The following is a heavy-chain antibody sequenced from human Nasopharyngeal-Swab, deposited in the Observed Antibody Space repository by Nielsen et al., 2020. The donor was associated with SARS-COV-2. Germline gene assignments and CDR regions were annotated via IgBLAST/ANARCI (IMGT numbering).Heavy chain of an antibody. CDR3: ARGEGTYCSGGSCYSDSGGDY. D-gene: IGHD2-15*01. CDR2: ISSSSSYM. Sequence: LRPSPGKGLEWVSSISSSSSYMYYADSVKGRFTISRDNATNSLYLQMNSLRAEDTAVYYCARGEGTYCSGGSCYSDSGGDYWGQGTLVPSPQ. J-gene: IGHJ4*02. V-gene: IGHV3-21*01.